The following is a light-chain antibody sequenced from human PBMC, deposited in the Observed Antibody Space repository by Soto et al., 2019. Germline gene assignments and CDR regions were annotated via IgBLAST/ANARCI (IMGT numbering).Light chain of an antibody. V-gene: IGKV1-5*01. CDR1: QGISRW. CDR3: QQYYRFTGR. CDR2: DAS. Sequence: DIQMTQSRSTLSASVGDRVTITCRASQGISRWLAWYQQKPGKAPMLLIYDASTLERGVASRFSGSGSGTELTLSLSSLLPDDFATFYCQQYYRFTGRFGQGTKVEIK. J-gene: IGKJ1*01.